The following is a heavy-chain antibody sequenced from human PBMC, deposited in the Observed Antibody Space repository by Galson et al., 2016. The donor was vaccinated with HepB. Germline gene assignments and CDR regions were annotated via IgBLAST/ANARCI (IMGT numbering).Heavy chain of an antibody. CDR1: GFSFSLYA. V-gene: IGHV3-30-3*01. J-gene: IGHJ3*02. Sequence: SLRLSCAASGFSFSLYAMHWVRQAPGKGLEWVSIISSHGTNKYYADSVKGRFTISRDNSKNTLYLQMNSLRSEDTAVYYCARDRGQLYLRDAFEIWGQGTMVTVSS. D-gene: IGHD1-1*01. CDR2: ISSHGTNK. CDR3: ARDRGQLYLRDAFEI.